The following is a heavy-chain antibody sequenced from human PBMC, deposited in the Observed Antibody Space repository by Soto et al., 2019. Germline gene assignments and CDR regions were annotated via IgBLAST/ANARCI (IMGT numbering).Heavy chain of an antibody. J-gene: IGHJ6*02. D-gene: IGHD6-19*01. Sequence: GASVKVSCKASGYTFTSYAMHRVRQAPGQRLEWMGWINAGNGNTKYSQKFQGRVTITRDTSASTAYMELSSLRSEDTAVYYCARDEGSSGFNYYYYYGMDVWGQGTTVTVSS. CDR1: GYTFTSYA. CDR2: INAGNGNT. CDR3: ARDEGSSGFNYYYYYGMDV. V-gene: IGHV1-3*01.